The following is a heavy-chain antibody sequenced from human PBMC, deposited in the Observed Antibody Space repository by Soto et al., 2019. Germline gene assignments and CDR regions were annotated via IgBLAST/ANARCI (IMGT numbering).Heavy chain of an antibody. CDR1: GFTFSSYD. D-gene: IGHD4-17*01. V-gene: IGHV3-23*01. CDR2: ISGSGRGT. J-gene: IGHJ6*03. CDR3: AKSAYGDYFYYYMDV. Sequence: GGSLRLSCAASGFTFSSYDMSWVRQAPGKGLEWVSGISGSGRGTYYADSVKGRFTISRDNSKNTLYLQMNSLRAEDTAVYYCAKSAYGDYFYYYMDVWGKGTTVTVSS.